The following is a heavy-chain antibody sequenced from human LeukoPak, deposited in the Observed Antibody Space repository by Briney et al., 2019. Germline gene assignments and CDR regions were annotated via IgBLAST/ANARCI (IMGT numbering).Heavy chain of an antibody. CDR1: GYTFIGYY. D-gene: IGHD5-24*01. J-gene: IGHJ4*02. Sequence: GASVKVSCKASGYTFIGYYMHWVRQAPGQGLEWMGWINPHSSGTNSEQNFQGRVTMSRDTSISTVYMELSRLRSDDTALYYCAREGVIGDGYNFFDYWGQGTLVTVSS. CDR2: INPHSSGT. V-gene: IGHV1-2*02. CDR3: AREGVIGDGYNFFDY.